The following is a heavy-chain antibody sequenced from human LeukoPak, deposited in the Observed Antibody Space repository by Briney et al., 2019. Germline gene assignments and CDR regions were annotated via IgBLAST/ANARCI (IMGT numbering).Heavy chain of an antibody. CDR2: MNPNSGNT. CDR3: ARSRMASFDY. D-gene: IGHD5-24*01. Sequence: GASVKVSCKASGYTFTSYGISWVRQAPGQGLEWMGWMNPNSGNTGYAQKFQGRVTMTRNTSISTAYMELSSLRSEDTAVYYCARSRMASFDYWGQGTLVTVSS. J-gene: IGHJ4*02. V-gene: IGHV1-8*02. CDR1: GYTFTSYG.